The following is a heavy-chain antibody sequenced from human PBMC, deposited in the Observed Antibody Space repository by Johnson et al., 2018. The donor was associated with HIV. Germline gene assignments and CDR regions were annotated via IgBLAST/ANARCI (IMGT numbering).Heavy chain of an antibody. CDR1: GFNFSTYW. J-gene: IGHJ3*02. CDR3: AKIIGYSSGLEI. Sequence: VQLVESGGGLVQPGGSLRLSCAASGFNFSTYWISWVRQAPGKGLEWVANIRQDGNERNYVDSVKGRFTISRDNAKSSLYLQMNSLRAEDTALYYCAKIIGYSSGLEIWGQGTMVTVSS. V-gene: IGHV3-7*01. D-gene: IGHD6-19*01. CDR2: IRQDGNER.